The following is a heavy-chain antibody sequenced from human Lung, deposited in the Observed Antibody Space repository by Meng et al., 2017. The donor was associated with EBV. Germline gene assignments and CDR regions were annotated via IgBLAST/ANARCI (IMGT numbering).Heavy chain of an antibody. Sequence: QFQLGQSGAEVKKPGAPVKVSCEASGVIFTSYAISWVRQAPGQGLQYMGWISAYNGNTNYAQELQGRVTMTTDTSTSTAYMELRSLRFDDTAVYYCARFYCSSTSCPHVLFDYWGQGTLVTVSS. J-gene: IGHJ4*02. V-gene: IGHV1-18*01. CDR2: ISAYNGNT. CDR3: ARFYCSSTSCPHVLFDY. D-gene: IGHD2-2*01. CDR1: GVIFTSYA.